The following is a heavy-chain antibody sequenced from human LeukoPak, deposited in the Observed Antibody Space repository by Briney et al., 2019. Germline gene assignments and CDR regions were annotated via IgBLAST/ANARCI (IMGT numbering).Heavy chain of an antibody. Sequence: AGGSLRLSCAVSGFTFDDYVMHWVRLVPGKGLEWVSGISWNSDTIGYGDSVKGRFTISRDNAKNSLYLQMNSLRPEDTALYYCATNGGGDSGYGNFDYWGQGTLVTVSS. J-gene: IGHJ4*02. D-gene: IGHD5-12*01. CDR3: ATNGGGDSGYGNFDY. V-gene: IGHV3-9*01. CDR2: ISWNSDTI. CDR1: GFTFDDYV.